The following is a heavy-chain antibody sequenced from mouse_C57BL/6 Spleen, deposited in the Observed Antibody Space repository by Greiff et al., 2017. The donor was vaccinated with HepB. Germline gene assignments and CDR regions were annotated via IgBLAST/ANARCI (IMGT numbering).Heavy chain of an antibody. J-gene: IGHJ3*01. CDR1: GFTFSDYG. Sequence: EVQLQQSGGGLVKPGGSLKLSCAASGFTFSDYGMHWVRQAPEKGLEWVAYISSGSSTIYYADTVKGRFTISRDNAKNTLFLQMTSLRSEDTAMYYCALGDYGNYGAYWGQGTLVTVSA. CDR3: ALGDYGNYGAY. V-gene: IGHV5-17*01. D-gene: IGHD2-1*01. CDR2: ISSGSSTI.